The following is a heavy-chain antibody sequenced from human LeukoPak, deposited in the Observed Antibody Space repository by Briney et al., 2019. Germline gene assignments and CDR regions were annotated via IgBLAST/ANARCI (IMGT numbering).Heavy chain of an antibody. V-gene: IGHV3-23*01. D-gene: IGHD6-19*01. Sequence: GGSLRLSCAASGFTFSSYAMSWVRRAPGKGLEWVSAISGSGGSTYYADSVKGRFTISRDNSKNTMYLQMNSLRAEDTAVYYCAKTGLRHIAVGSPFDPWGQGTLVTVSS. J-gene: IGHJ5*02. CDR3: AKTGLRHIAVGSPFDP. CDR2: ISGSGGST. CDR1: GFTFSSYA.